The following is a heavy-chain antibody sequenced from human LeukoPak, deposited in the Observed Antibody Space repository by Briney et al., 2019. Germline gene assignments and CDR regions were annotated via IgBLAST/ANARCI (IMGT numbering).Heavy chain of an antibody. CDR1: GYTFTAYY. CDR3: ARDLATLIRGFDS. CDR2: INPNSGGT. D-gene: IGHD3-10*01. J-gene: IGHJ4*02. Sequence: ASVKVSCKASGYTFTAYYMHWVRQAPGQGLEWMGWINPNSGGTYSAQKFQGRVTMTRDTSISTAYMELSSLRSDDTAVYYCARDLATLIRGFDSWGQGTLVTVSS. V-gene: IGHV1-2*02.